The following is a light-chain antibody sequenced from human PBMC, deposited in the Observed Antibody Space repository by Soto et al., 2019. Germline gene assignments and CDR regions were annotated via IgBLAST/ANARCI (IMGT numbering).Light chain of an antibody. V-gene: IGKV3D-20*02. J-gene: IGKJ5*01. CDR2: DAS. CDR1: QSVSSSY. Sequence: EIVLTQSPGTLSLSPGERATLSCRASQSVSSSYLAWYQQKPGQAPRLLIYDASNRATGIPARFSGSGSGTDFTLTISSLEPEDFAVYYCQQRSSWPINCGQGRRRGIK. CDR3: QQRSSWPIN.